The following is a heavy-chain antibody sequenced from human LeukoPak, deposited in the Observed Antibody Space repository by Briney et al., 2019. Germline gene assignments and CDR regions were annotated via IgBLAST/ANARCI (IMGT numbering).Heavy chain of an antibody. CDR1: GFTFSSYW. D-gene: IGHD2-15*01. V-gene: IGHV3-7*01. CDR3: AREKATKDYSFDY. CDR2: IKQDGSEK. Sequence: GGSLRLSCAASGFTFSSYWMSWVRQAPGKGLEWVANIKQDGSEKYYVDSVKGRFTISRDNAKNSLYLQMISLRAENTAVYYCAREKATKDYSFDYWGQGTLVTVSS. J-gene: IGHJ4*02.